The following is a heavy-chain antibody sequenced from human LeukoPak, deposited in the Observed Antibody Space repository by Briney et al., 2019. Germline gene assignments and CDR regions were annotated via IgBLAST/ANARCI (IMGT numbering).Heavy chain of an antibody. Sequence: GGSLRLSCAASGFTFSSYAMSWVRQAPGKGLEWVSAISGSGGSAYYADSVKGRFTISRDNSKNTLYLQMNSLRAEDTAVYYCIIDIVVVTAAIGDYWGQGTLVTVSS. J-gene: IGHJ4*02. CDR3: IIDIVVVTAAIGDY. D-gene: IGHD2-21*02. CDR2: ISGSGGSA. V-gene: IGHV3-23*01. CDR1: GFTFSSYA.